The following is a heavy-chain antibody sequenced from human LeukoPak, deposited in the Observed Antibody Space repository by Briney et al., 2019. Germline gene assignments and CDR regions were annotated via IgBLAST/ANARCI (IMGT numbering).Heavy chain of an antibody. CDR1: GFTFSSYS. CDR3: ARAPTFSGWFDY. D-gene: IGHD6-19*01. V-gene: IGHV3-21*01. CDR2: ISSSSSYI. J-gene: IGHJ4*02. Sequence: GGSLRLSCAASGFTFSSYSMNWVRQAPGKGLEWVSSISSSSSYIYYADSVKGRFTISRDNAKNSLYLQMNSLRVEGTAVYYCARAPTFSGWFDYWGQGTLVTVSS.